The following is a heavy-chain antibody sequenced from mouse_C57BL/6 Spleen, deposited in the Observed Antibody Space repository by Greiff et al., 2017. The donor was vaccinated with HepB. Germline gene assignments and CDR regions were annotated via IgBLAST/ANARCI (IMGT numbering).Heavy chain of an antibody. CDR1: GYTFTSYW. D-gene: IGHD2-2*01. Sequence: QVQLQQPGAELVKPGASVKLSCKASGYTFTSYWMHWVKQRPGRGLEWIGRIEPNSGGTKYNEKFKSKATLTVDKPSSTAYMQLSSLTSEDSAVYYCARSGWLPHFDYWGQGTTLTVSS. CDR2: IEPNSGGT. CDR3: ARSGWLPHFDY. V-gene: IGHV1-72*01. J-gene: IGHJ2*01.